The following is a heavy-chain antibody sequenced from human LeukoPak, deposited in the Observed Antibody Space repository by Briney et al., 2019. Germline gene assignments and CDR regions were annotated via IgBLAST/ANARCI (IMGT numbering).Heavy chain of an antibody. CDR2: MYISGST. D-gene: IGHD6-13*01. V-gene: IGHV4-4*07. Sequence: PSETLSLTCTVSGGPIGSDYWSGIRQPAGKGLEWIGRMYISGSTDHNPPLKSRVTMSLDTSKNQFSLKLTSVTAADTAGYYCARDRGGAAAGNWFDSWGQGTLVIVSS. CDR3: ARDRGGAAAGNWFDS. J-gene: IGHJ5*01. CDR1: GGPIGSDY.